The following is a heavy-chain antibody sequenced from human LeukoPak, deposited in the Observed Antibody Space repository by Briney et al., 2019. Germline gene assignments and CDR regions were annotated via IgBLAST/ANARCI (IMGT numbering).Heavy chain of an antibody. CDR3: ARGPQRGAAANYYGMDV. CDR2: INGDGSST. V-gene: IGHV3-74*01. D-gene: IGHD2-2*01. CDR1: GFTLSSYW. Sequence: PGGSLRLSCAVSGFTLSSYWMHWVRQAPGKELVWVSRINGDGSSTTYADSVKGRFTISRDNAKSTLYLQMNSLRAEDTAVYYCARGPQRGAAANYYGMDVWGQGTTVTVSS. J-gene: IGHJ6*02.